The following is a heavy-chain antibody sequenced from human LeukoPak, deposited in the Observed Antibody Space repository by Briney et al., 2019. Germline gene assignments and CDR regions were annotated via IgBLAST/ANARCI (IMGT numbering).Heavy chain of an antibody. CDR1: GGSFSGYY. Sequence: SETLSLTCAVYGGSFSGYYWSWIRQPPGKGLEWIGEINHSGSTNYNPSLKSRVTISVDTSKNQFSLKLSSVTAADTAVYYCARARLDSIVAVPAAIRNNWFDPWGQGTLVTVSS. D-gene: IGHD2-2*02. J-gene: IGHJ5*02. V-gene: IGHV4-34*01. CDR3: ARARLDSIVAVPAAIRNNWFDP. CDR2: INHSGST.